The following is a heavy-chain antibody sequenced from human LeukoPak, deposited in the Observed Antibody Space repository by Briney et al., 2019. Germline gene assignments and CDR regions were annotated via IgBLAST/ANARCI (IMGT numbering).Heavy chain of an antibody. V-gene: IGHV1-69*01. Sequence: ASVKVSCKASGGTFSSYAISWVRQAPGQGLEWMGGIIPIFGTANYAQKFQGRVTITADESTSTAYMELSSLRSVDTAVYYCARASTRYSSGWYGYWGQGTLVTVSS. J-gene: IGHJ4*02. CDR3: ARASTRYSSGWYGY. CDR1: GGTFSSYA. D-gene: IGHD6-19*01. CDR2: IIPIFGTA.